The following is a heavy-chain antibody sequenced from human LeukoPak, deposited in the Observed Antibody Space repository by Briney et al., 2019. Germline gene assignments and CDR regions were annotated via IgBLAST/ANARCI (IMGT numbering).Heavy chain of an antibody. Sequence: GGSLRLSCAASGFTVSNNYMSWVRQAPGRGLEWVSIIYSGGSTYNADSVKGRFTISRDNSKNTLFLQMNSLRTDDTAVYYCARGLQQQLGWFDPWGQGTLVTVSS. D-gene: IGHD6-13*01. CDR2: IYSGGST. V-gene: IGHV3-53*05. J-gene: IGHJ5*02. CDR1: GFTVSNNY. CDR3: ARGLQQQLGWFDP.